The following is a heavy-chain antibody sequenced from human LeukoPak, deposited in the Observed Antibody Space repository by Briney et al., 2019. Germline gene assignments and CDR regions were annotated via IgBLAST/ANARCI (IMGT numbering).Heavy chain of an antibody. J-gene: IGHJ4*02. D-gene: IGHD3-9*01. V-gene: IGHV4-4*02. CDR1: GGSISSSNW. CDR3: AGQRYDILTGRPDFDY. CDR2: IYHSGST. Sequence: NPSETLSLTCAVSGGSISSSNWWSWVRQPPGKGLEWIGEIYHSGSTNYNPSLKSRVTISVDKSKNQFSLKLSSVTAADTAVYYCAGQRYDILTGRPDFDYWGQGTLVTVSS.